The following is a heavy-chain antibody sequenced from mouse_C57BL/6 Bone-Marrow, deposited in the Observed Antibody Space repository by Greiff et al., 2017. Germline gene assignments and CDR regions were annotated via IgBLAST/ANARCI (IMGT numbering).Heavy chain of an antibody. J-gene: IGHJ3*01. Sequence: QVQLQQSGAELVRPGTSVKVSCKASGYAFTNYLIEWVKQRPGQGLEWIGVINPGSGGTNYNEKFKGKATLTADKSSSTAYMQLSSLTSEDSAVYVCARSRNWDSWFAYWGQGTRVTVSA. CDR3: ARSRNWDSWFAY. D-gene: IGHD4-1*01. CDR2: INPGSGGT. CDR1: GYAFTNYL. V-gene: IGHV1-54*01.